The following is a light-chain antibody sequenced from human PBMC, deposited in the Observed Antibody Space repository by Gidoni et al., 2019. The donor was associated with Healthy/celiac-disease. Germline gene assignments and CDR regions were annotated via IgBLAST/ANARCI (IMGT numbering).Light chain of an antibody. Sequence: EIVWTQSPGTLSVSPGESATLSCRASQSVSSSYLAWYQQKPGQAPRLLIYGASSRATGIPDRFSGSGSGTDFTLTISRLEPEDFAVYYCQQYGSSPYTFXQXTKLEIK. V-gene: IGKV3-20*01. J-gene: IGKJ2*01. CDR3: QQYGSSPYT. CDR2: GAS. CDR1: QSVSSSY.